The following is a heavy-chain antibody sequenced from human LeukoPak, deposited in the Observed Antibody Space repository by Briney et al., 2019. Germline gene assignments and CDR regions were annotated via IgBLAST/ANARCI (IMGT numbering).Heavy chain of an antibody. CDR3: ARTRGSSWEVYYYYGMDV. Sequence: ASVKVSCKASGYTFTSYGISWVRQAPGQGLEWMGGFDPEDGETIYAQKFQGRVTMTEDTSTDTAYMELSSLRSEDTAVYYCARTRGSSWEVYYYYGMDVWGQGTTVTVSS. D-gene: IGHD6-13*01. V-gene: IGHV1-24*01. J-gene: IGHJ6*02. CDR2: FDPEDGET. CDR1: GYTFTSYG.